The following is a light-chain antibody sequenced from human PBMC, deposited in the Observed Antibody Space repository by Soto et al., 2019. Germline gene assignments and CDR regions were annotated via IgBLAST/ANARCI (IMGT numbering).Light chain of an antibody. J-gene: IGKJ1*01. CDR2: AAS. V-gene: IGKV1-6*01. Sequence: AIQLTQSPSSLSASVGDRVTITCRASQGINTFLAWYQQKPGQAPKLLIYAASNLYTGVPSRFSGSRSGTEFTLTISSLQPEDFASYYCLQDYGDSWTFGQGTKV. CDR1: QGINTF. CDR3: LQDYGDSWT.